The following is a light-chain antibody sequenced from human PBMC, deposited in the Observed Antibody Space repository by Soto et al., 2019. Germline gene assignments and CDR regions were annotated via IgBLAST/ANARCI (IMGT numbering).Light chain of an antibody. CDR1: QSVSNN. CDR2: GAS. V-gene: IGKV3-20*01. J-gene: IGKJ1*01. CDR3: QQYGSSPGT. Sequence: EIVMTQSPVTLSVSPGERATLSCRASQSVSNNLAWYQQKPGQAPRLLIYGASSRATGIPDRFSGSGSGTDFTLTISRLEPEDFAVYYCQQYGSSPGTFGQGTKV.